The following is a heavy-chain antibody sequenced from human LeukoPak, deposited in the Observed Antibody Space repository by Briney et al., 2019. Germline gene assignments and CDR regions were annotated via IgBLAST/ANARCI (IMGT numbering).Heavy chain of an antibody. CDR2: IYYSGST. J-gene: IGHJ6*02. V-gene: IGHV4-31*03. CDR3: ASWGIYRSYSYYYGMDV. D-gene: IGHD3-16*01. CDR1: GGSISSGGYY. Sequence: SQTLSLTCTVSGGSISSGGYYWSWIRQHPGKGLEWIGYIYYSGSTYYNPSLKSRVTISVDTSKNQFSLKLSSVTAADTAVYYCASWGIYRSYSYYYGMDVWGQGTTVTVSS.